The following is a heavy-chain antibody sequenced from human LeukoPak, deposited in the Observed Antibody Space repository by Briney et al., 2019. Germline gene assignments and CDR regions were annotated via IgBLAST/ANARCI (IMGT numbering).Heavy chain of an antibody. CDR3: ARKSRADY. CDR2: IYPGDSET. CDR1: GYSFPTYW. J-gene: IGHJ4*02. V-gene: IGHV5-51*01. Sequence: GESLKISCKGSGYSFPTYWIGWVRQMPGKGLEWMGIIYPGDSETRYSPSFQGQVTISADKSISTAYLQWSRLKASDTAMYYCARKSRADYWGQGTLVTPST.